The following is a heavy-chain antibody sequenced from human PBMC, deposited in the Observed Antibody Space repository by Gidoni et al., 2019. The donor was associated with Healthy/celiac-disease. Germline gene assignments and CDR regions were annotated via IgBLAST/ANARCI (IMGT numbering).Heavy chain of an antibody. D-gene: IGHD3-16*01. CDR1: GFTFSSYW. J-gene: IGHJ5*02. CDR2: IKQDGSEK. Sequence: EVQLVESGGGLVQPGGSLSRSCSASGFTFSSYWMSWVRQATGKGLGWVANIKQDGSEKYYVDSVKGRFTISRDNAKNSLYLQMNSLRAEDTAVYYCARRPLRLGGMFDPWGQGTLVTVSS. V-gene: IGHV3-7*03. CDR3: ARRPLRLGGMFDP.